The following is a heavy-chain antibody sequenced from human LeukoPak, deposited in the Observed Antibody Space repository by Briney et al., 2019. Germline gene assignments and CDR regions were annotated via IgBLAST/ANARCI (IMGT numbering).Heavy chain of an antibody. D-gene: IGHD6-13*01. CDR2: INPNSGGT. CDR3: ARASHRIAAAGTDY. Sequence: ASVKVSCKASGYTFTGYYIHWVRQAPGQGLEWMGWINPNSGGTNYAQKFQGRVTMTRDTSISTAYMELSRLRSDDTAVYYCARASHRIAAAGTDYWGQGTLVTVSS. V-gene: IGHV1-2*02. J-gene: IGHJ4*02. CDR1: GYTFTGYY.